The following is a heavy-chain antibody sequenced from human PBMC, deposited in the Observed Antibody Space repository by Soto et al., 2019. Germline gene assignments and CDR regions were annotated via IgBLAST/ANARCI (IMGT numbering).Heavy chain of an antibody. D-gene: IGHD3-9*01. V-gene: IGHV4-39*01. CDR3: ARHGPSAPRGFFDS. CDR2: IYYSGST. Sequence: QLQLQESGPGLVKPSETLSLTCSVSAGSISSSSYYWGWIRQPPGRGLEWIGSIYYSGSTDYNPSLKSRVTMSVDSSKNHFSLKLSSVTAADTGIYYCARHGPSAPRGFFDSWGQGTLVTVFS. J-gene: IGHJ4*02. CDR1: AGSISSSSYY.